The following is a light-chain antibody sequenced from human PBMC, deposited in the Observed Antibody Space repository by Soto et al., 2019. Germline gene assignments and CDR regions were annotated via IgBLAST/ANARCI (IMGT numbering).Light chain of an antibody. CDR1: SSDIGGYNY. CDR2: DVT. Sequence: QSALTQPASVSGSPGQSITISCTGTSSDIGGYNYVSWYQQHPGKAPKLLISDVTNRPSGVSNRFSGSKSANTASLTISGLQADDEAEHYCSSYTRSTTFAFGPGTKVTV. V-gene: IGLV2-14*03. CDR3: SSYTRSTTFA. J-gene: IGLJ1*01.